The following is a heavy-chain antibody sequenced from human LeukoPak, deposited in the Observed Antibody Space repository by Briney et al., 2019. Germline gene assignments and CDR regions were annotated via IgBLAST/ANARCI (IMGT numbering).Heavy chain of an antibody. CDR2: ISGSGGST. D-gene: IGHD6-6*01. J-gene: IGHJ4*02. CDR1: GFTFTTYT. Sequence: GGSLRLSCVASGFTFTTYTMNWVRQAPGKGLECVSGISGSGGSTNYADSVKGRFTISRDNSKNTLYLQMNSLRAEDTAVYYCARRWAQQLVDYWGQGTLVTVSS. V-gene: IGHV3-23*01. CDR3: ARRWAQQLVDY.